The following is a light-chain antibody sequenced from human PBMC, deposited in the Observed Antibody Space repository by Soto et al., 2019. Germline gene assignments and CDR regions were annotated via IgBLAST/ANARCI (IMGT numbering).Light chain of an antibody. CDR3: RSHTNYDTEV. J-gene: IGLJ1*01. Sequence: QSALTQPASVSGSPGQSITISCTGTRSDVGGYNFVSWYQQHPGKVPKLIIYEVSNRHSGVSNRFSGFKSGNTASLTISGPQAEDEADYYCRSHTNYDTEVFGTGTKLTVL. CDR1: RSDVGGYNF. CDR2: EVS. V-gene: IGLV2-14*01.